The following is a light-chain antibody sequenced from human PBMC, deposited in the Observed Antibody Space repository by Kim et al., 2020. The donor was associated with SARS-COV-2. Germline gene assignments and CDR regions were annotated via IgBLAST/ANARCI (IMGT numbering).Light chain of an antibody. Sequence: PGQSVTNSCSGASSDVGGYIRVSWFQPHPGKAPRLMIFDVTKRPAGVPDRFSASKSGNTASLTISGLQAEDEADYYCCSYAASYVVLGGGTQLTVL. V-gene: IGLV2-11*01. CDR2: DVT. J-gene: IGLJ2*01. CDR1: SSDVGGYIR. CDR3: CSYAASYVV.